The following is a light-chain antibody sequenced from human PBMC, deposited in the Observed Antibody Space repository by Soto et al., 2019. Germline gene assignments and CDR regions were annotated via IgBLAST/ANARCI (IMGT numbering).Light chain of an antibody. CDR1: QSISSW. Sequence: DIQMTRSPSTLSASVRDRVTITCRASQSISSWLAWYQQKPGNAPKLLIYDASSLESRVPSRFSGSGSGTEFSLTISSLQPDDFATYYCQQYNSYSGLTFGGGAKV. V-gene: IGKV1-5*01. CDR3: QQYNSYSGLT. J-gene: IGKJ4*01. CDR2: DAS.